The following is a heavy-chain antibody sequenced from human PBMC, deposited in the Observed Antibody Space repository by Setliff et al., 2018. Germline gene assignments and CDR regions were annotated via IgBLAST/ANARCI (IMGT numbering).Heavy chain of an antibody. J-gene: IGHJ4*02. Sequence: GGSLRLSCAASGFTFSTYWMNWVRQAPGKGLEWVANIKEDGSEKYYVDSVKGRFTVSRDNAKNSLYLQMNSLRAEDTAVCYCARDFVMNTADYWGQGTLVTVSS. D-gene: IGHD3-3*01. CDR1: GFTFSTYW. V-gene: IGHV3-7*03. CDR2: IKEDGSEK. CDR3: ARDFVMNTADY.